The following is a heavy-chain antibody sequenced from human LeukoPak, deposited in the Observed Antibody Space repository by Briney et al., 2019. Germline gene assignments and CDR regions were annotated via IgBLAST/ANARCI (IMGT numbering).Heavy chain of an antibody. CDR3: AELGITMIGGV. Sequence: AGGSLRLSCEASGFTFTTYWLGWVRQPPGKGLEWVANIKQDGTEKYYVDSVKGRFTISRDNAKNSLYLQMNSLRAEDTAVYYCAELGITMIGGVWGKGTTVTISS. CDR2: IKQDGTEK. D-gene: IGHD3-10*02. V-gene: IGHV3-7*01. CDR1: GFTFTTYW. J-gene: IGHJ6*04.